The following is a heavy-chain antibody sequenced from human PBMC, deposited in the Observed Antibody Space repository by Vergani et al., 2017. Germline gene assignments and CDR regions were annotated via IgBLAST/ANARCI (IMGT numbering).Heavy chain of an antibody. CDR2: IYTSGST. D-gene: IGHD3-10*01. Sequence: QVQLQESGPGLVKPSETLSITCTVPGGSISSYYWSWIRQPAGKGLEWIGRIYTSGSTKYNPSLKSRVTMSVDKSNNQFSLKLSSVTAADTAVYYCARVVGSLRRFDPWGQGPLVSVSS. CDR3: ARVVGSLRRFDP. CDR1: GGSISSYY. J-gene: IGHJ5*02. V-gene: IGHV4-4*07.